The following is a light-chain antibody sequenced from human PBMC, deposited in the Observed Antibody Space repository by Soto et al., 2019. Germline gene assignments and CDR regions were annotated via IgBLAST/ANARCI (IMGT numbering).Light chain of an antibody. CDR3: MQALQTPIT. Sequence: DIVMTQSPLSLPVTPGEPASISCRSSQSLLHSNGYTYLAWYLQKPGQSPQLLIYLGSNRASGVHERFSGSGSGTDFTLKISRVEAEDVGVYYCMQALQTPITFGQGTRLEIK. CDR1: QSLLHSNGYTY. V-gene: IGKV2-28*01. CDR2: LGS. J-gene: IGKJ5*01.